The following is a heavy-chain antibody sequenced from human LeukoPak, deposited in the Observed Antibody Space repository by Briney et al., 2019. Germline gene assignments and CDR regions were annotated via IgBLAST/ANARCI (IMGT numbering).Heavy chain of an antibody. CDR1: GGSFSGYY. D-gene: IGHD2-8*01. J-gene: IGHJ5*02. CDR3: ARGAYCTNGVCATARFDP. V-gene: IGHV4-34*01. Sequence: SETLSLTCAVYGGSFSGYYWSWIRQPPGKGLEWIGEINHSGSTNYNPSLKSRVTISVDTSKNQFSLKLSSVTAADTAVYYCARGAYCTNGVCATARFDPWGQGTLVTVSS. CDR2: INHSGST.